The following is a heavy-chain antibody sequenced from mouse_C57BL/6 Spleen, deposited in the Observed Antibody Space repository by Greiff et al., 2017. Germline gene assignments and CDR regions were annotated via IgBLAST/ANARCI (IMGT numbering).Heavy chain of an antibody. D-gene: IGHD1-1*01. V-gene: IGHV1-80*01. Sequence: VQLQQSGAELVKPGASVKISCKASGYAFSSYWMNWVKQRPGKGLEWIGQIYPGDGDTNYNGKFKGKATLTADKSSSTAYMQLSSLTSEDSAVYFCARYRTYYGSSSYAMDYWGQGTSVTVSS. CDR3: ARYRTYYGSSSYAMDY. CDR2: IYPGDGDT. J-gene: IGHJ4*01. CDR1: GYAFSSYW.